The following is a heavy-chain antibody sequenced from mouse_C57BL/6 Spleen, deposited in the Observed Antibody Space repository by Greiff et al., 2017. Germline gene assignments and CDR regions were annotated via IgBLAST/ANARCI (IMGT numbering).Heavy chain of an antibody. J-gene: IGHJ2*01. CDR2: IYPGGGYT. D-gene: IGHD2-4*01. V-gene: IGHV1-63*01. CDR1: GYTFTSYW. CDR3: ARSADYDGLDY. Sequence: QVQLQQPGAELVKPGASVKMSCKASGYTFTSYWIGWAKQRPGHGLEWIGDIYPGGGYTNYNEKFKGKATLTADKSSSTAYMQFSSLTSEDSAIYYCARSADYDGLDYWGQGTTLTVSS.